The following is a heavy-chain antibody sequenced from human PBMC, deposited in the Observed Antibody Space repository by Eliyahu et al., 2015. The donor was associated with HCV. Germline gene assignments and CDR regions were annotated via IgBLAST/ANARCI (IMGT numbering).Heavy chain of an antibody. CDR2: ISWNSGSI. CDR3: AKSPDPGIAVAHLDY. Sequence: EVQLVESGGGLVQPGRSLRLSCAASGFTFXDYAMHWVRQAPGKGLEWVSGISWNSGSIGYADSVKGRFTISRDNAKNSLYLQMNSLRAEDTALYYCAKSPDPGIAVAHLDYWGQGTLVTVSS. V-gene: IGHV3-9*01. D-gene: IGHD6-19*01. CDR1: GFTFXDYA. J-gene: IGHJ4*02.